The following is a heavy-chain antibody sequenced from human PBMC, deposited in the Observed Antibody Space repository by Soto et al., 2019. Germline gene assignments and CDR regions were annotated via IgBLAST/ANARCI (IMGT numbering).Heavy chain of an antibody. CDR2: IYYSGST. J-gene: IGHJ4*02. D-gene: IGHD3-22*01. CDR1: GGSISSYY. V-gene: IGHV4-59*08. CDR3: ERHKSPGYDSRGYYSSYFFDS. Sequence: PSETLSLTCTVSGGSISSYYWSWIRQPPGKGLEWIGYIYYSGSTNYNPSLKSRVTISVDTSKNQFSLKLSSVTAADTAVYYCERHKSPGYDSRGYYSSYFFDSWGQGALVTVSS.